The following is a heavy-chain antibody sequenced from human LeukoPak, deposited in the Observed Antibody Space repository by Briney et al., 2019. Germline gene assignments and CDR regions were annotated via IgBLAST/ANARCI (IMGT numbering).Heavy chain of an antibody. CDR3: AKADLYYSGYDYYFDY. J-gene: IGHJ4*02. CDR2: ISSSGGST. V-gene: IGHV3-23*01. Sequence: GGSLRLSCAASGFTFSSYAMSWVRQAPGKGLEWVSAISSSGGSTYYADSVKGRFTISRDNSKNTLYLQMNSLRAEDTAVYYCAKADLYYSGYDYYFDYWGQGTLVTVSS. CDR1: GFTFSSYA. D-gene: IGHD5-12*01.